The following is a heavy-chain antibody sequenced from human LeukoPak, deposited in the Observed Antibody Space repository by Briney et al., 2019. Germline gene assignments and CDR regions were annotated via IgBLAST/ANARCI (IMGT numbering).Heavy chain of an antibody. V-gene: IGHV3-48*03. J-gene: IGHJ6*04. CDR3: AELGITMIGGV. D-gene: IGHD3-10*02. CDR1: GFTFSSYE. CDR2: ISSSGSTI. Sequence: GGSLRLSCAASGFTFSSYEMNWVRQAPGKGLEWVSYISSSGSTIYYADSVKGRFTISRDNSKNTVYLQMNSLRAEDTAVYYCAELGITMIGGVWGKGTTVTISS.